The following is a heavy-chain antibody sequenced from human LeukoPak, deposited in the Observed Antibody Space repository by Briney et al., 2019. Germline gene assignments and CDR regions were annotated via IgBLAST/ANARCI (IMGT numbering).Heavy chain of an antibody. D-gene: IGHD2-15*01. CDR3: AREDGYCSGGNCYSYFDS. Sequence: GGSLRLSCAASRFTFSDYYMSWIRQAPGKGLEWVSYISSSSSYTNYADSVKGRFTITRDNTRNSLFLQMYSLRAEDTAVYFCAREDGYCSGGNCYSYFDSWGQGTLVTVSS. V-gene: IGHV3-11*06. CDR1: RFTFSDYY. CDR2: ISSSSSYT. J-gene: IGHJ4*02.